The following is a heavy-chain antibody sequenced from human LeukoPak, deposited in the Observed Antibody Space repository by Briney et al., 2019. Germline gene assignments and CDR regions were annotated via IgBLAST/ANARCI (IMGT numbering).Heavy chain of an antibody. CDR3: ASSSDYLEYFDY. J-gene: IGHJ4*02. Sequence: GGTLRLWCAAAGFSFSSDWMSWVRQAQGKRLEWVANIKQDGSEKYYVDSVKGRFTISRDNAKNSLYLQMNSLRAEDTAVYYCASSSDYLEYFDYWGQGTLVTVSS. CDR1: GFSFSSDW. V-gene: IGHV3-7*01. CDR2: IKQDGSEK. D-gene: IGHD4-17*01.